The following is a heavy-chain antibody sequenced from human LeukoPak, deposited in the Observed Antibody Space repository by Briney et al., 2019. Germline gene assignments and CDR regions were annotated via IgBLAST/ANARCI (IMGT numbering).Heavy chain of an antibody. CDR1: GGSISSYY. Sequence: PSETLSLTCTVSGGSISSYYWSWIRQPPGKGLEWIGYSFFSGSTNYNPSLKSRVTISLDTSKNQFSLKLSSVTAADTAVYYCAGYDFWSGYYDYWGQGTLVTVSS. J-gene: IGHJ4*02. CDR3: AGYDFWSGYYDY. V-gene: IGHV4-59*12. CDR2: SFFSGST. D-gene: IGHD3-3*01.